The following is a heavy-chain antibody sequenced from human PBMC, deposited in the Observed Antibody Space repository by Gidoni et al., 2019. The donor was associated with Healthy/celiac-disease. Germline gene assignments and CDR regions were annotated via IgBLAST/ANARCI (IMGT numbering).Heavy chain of an antibody. J-gene: IGHJ1*01. D-gene: IGHD6-13*01. CDR3: AKDGYSSSWNFQH. V-gene: IGHV3-23*01. Sequence: EVQLLESGGGLVQPGGSLRLSCAASGFTFSSYAMRWVRQAPGKGLEWVSAISGSGGSTYYADSVKGRFTISRDNSKNTLYLQMNSLRAEDTAVYYCAKDGYSSSWNFQHWGQGTLVTVSS. CDR1: GFTFSSYA. CDR2: ISGSGGST.